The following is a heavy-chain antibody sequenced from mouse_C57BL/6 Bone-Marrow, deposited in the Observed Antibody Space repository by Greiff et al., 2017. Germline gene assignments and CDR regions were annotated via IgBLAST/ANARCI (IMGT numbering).Heavy chain of an antibody. Sequence: EVQLQQSGAELVRPGASVKLSCTASGFNIKDDYIHWVKQRPEPGLEWIGWIDPEIGDTEYASKFQGQATITSDQSSNTAYLPLSSLTSEDTAVYYCSSCDGNYFDFGGQGTPLTVAS. V-gene: IGHV14-4*01. CDR2: IDPEIGDT. CDR1: GFNIKDDY. J-gene: IGHJ2*01. D-gene: IGHD2-3*01. CDR3: SSCDGNYFDF.